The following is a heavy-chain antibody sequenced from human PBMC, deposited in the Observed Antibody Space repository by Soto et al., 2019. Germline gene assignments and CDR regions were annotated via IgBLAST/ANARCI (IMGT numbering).Heavy chain of an antibody. CDR2: ISNDENIK. J-gene: IGHJ4*02. V-gene: IGHV3-33*06. Sequence: GGSLRLSCVTSGFNFGNFGMHWVRQAPGKGLEWVTVISNDENIKEDSVGGRSAVARDNAKNTLYLQLTSLRDEDTAMYYCAKGLRGVLDYWGQGTLVTVSS. D-gene: IGHD2-15*01. CDR3: AKGLRGVLDY. CDR1: GFNFGNFG.